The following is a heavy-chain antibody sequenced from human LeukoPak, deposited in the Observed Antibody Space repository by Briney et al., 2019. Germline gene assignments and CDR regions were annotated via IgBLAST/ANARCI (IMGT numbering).Heavy chain of an antibody. CDR1: GFTFSNAW. J-gene: IGHJ3*02. Sequence: GGSLRLSCAASGFTFSNAWMSWVRQAPGKGLEWVDRIKSKTDGGTTDYAAPVKGRFTISRDDSKNTLYLQMNSLKTEDTAVYYCTTDRGYSYGSDAFDIWGQGTMVTVSS. V-gene: IGHV3-15*01. CDR3: TTDRGYSYGSDAFDI. D-gene: IGHD5-18*01. CDR2: IKSKTDGGTT.